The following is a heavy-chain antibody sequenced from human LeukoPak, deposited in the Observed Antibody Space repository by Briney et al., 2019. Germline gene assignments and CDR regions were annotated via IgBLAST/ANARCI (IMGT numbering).Heavy chain of an antibody. J-gene: IGHJ5*02. CDR1: GFTFSSYV. V-gene: IGHV3-23*01. D-gene: IGHD3-22*01. Sequence: PGGSLRLSCAASGFTFSSYVMGWVRQAPGKGLDWASTVSGSGGSTYYADSVKGRFTISRDNSKNTLYLQMNCLRAEDTAVYYCARGSTRPVFYYDSSEPFSWFDPWGQGTLVTVSS. CDR3: ARGSTRPVFYYDSSEPFSWFDP. CDR2: VSGSGGST.